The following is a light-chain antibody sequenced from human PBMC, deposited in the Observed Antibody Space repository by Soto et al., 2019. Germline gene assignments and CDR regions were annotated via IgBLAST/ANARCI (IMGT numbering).Light chain of an antibody. V-gene: IGLV1-47*01. CDR3: AAWDDSLSGFSV. J-gene: IGLJ1*01. CDR1: KSNSGSNY. Sequence: QSLLTQPPSASGTRGQRSTISCSGSKSNSGSNYVHWYQHLPGTAPKRLIYRNNQRPSGVPDRFFGSKSGTSASLASSGLRSEDEADYYCAAWDDSLSGFSVFGTGTKVTVL. CDR2: RNN.